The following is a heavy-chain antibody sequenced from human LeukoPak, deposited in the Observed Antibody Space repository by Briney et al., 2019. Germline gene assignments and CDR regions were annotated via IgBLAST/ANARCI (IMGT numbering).Heavy chain of an antibody. Sequence: GGSLRLSCAASGFTVSSNYMSWVRQAPGKGLEWVSVIYSGGSTYYADSVKGRFTISRDNSKNTLYLQMNSLRAEDTAVYYCARDYGYYGSGGYYYYGMDVWGQGTTVTVSS. CDR1: GFTVSSNY. CDR3: ARDYGYYGSGGYYYYGMDV. V-gene: IGHV3-66*01. D-gene: IGHD3-10*01. J-gene: IGHJ6*02. CDR2: IYSGGST.